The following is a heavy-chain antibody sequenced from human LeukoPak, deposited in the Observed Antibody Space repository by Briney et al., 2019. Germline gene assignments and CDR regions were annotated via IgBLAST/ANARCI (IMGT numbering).Heavy chain of an antibody. CDR1: GFTFSDYA. J-gene: IGHJ6*02. D-gene: IGHD6-13*01. CDR3: AKTVVGSSWTRGMDV. Sequence: PGGSLRPSCAASGFTFSDYAMYWVRQAPGKGLEFVSAISSYGGRTYYPNSVKGRFTISRDNSKNTLYLQMNSLRAEDTAVYYCAKTVVGSSWTRGMDVWGQGTTVTVSS. V-gene: IGHV3-64*01. CDR2: ISSYGGRT.